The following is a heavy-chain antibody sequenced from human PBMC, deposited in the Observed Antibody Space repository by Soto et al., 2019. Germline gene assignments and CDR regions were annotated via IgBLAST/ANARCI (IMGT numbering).Heavy chain of an antibody. CDR3: AKVVTAAGDNYYITGLDV. CDR1: GFTFSLYG. J-gene: IGHJ6*02. V-gene: IGHV3-30*18. Sequence: QVQLVESGGGVVQPGKSVRLSCAASGFTFSLYGIHWVRQAPGKGLEWVAFITYEGSHQDYVDSVKGRVTLSRDNSKNSVYLQMNILRPEDTAVYYCAKVVTAAGDNYYITGLDVWGHGTTVTVSS. D-gene: IGHD6-13*01. CDR2: ITYEGSHQ.